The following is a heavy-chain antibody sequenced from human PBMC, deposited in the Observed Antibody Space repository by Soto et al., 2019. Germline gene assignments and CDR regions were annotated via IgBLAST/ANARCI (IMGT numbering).Heavy chain of an antibody. D-gene: IGHD6-19*01. Sequence: GGSLRLSCAASGFNFSNYAMSWVRQAPGKGLEWVSGISASGRDTYYADSVKDRFTISRDNSKNTVYLQVNSLRADDTAIYYCAKGKSSGWYYFDYWGQGTPVTVSS. J-gene: IGHJ4*02. CDR2: ISASGRDT. CDR3: AKGKSSGWYYFDY. V-gene: IGHV3-23*01. CDR1: GFNFSNYA.